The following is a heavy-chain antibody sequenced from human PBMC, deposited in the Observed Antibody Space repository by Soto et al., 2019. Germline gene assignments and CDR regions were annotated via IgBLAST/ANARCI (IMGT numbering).Heavy chain of an antibody. V-gene: IGHV1-8*01. D-gene: IGHD3-16*01. CDR1: GYTFTSYD. CDR2: MNPNSGNT. CDR3: ARVMITFGGDWFDP. J-gene: IGHJ5*02. Sequence: QVQLVQSGAEVKKPGASVKVSCKASGYTFTSYDINWVRQATGQGLEWMGWMNPNSGNTGYAQKFQGRVTMTRNTSISTAYMELSSLRSEDTAVYYCARVMITFGGDWFDPWGQGTLVTVSS.